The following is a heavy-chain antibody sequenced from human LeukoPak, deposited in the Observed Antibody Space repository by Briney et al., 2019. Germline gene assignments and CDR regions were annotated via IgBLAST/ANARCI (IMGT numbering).Heavy chain of an antibody. V-gene: IGHV3-30*03. CDR3: GGTFDSSGSSFDY. CDR1: GFTFSSYG. CDR2: ISYDGSNK. J-gene: IGHJ4*02. D-gene: IGHD3-22*01. Sequence: GALRLSCAASGFTFSSYGMHWVRQAPGKGLEWVAVISYDGSNKYYADSVKGRFTISRDNSKNTLYLQMNSLRAEDTAVYYCGGTFDSSGSSFDYWGQGTLVTVSS.